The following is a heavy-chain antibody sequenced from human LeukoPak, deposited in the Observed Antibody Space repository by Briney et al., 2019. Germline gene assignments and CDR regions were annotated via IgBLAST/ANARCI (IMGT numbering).Heavy chain of an antibody. J-gene: IGHJ4*02. CDR3: VRDYFTDTDGYYEHYLDI. V-gene: IGHV3-53*01. Sequence: GGSLRLSCEASGFSFRDNYMTWVRQAPGKGLEWVSVLYRGGSTIYADSVRGRFTISRDRDNNTLYLQMNDLRAEDTAVYYCVRDYFTDTDGYYEHYLDIWGQGTLVTVSS. D-gene: IGHD3-22*01. CDR2: LYRGGST. CDR1: GFSFRDNY.